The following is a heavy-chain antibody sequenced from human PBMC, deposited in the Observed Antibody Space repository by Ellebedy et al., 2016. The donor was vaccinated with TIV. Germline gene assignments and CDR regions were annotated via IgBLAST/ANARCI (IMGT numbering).Heavy chain of an antibody. J-gene: IGHJ5*02. V-gene: IGHV3-7*01. CDR3: ARDCSGGSCYSDWFDP. CDR1: GFTFSDYW. Sequence: GESLKISCAASGFTFSDYWMSWVCQAPGKGLEWVANIKQDGSEKWYVDSVKGRFTISRDNAKNSLYLQMSSLRAEDTDVYYCARDCSGGSCYSDWFDPWGQGTLVTVSS. D-gene: IGHD2-15*01. CDR2: IKQDGSEK.